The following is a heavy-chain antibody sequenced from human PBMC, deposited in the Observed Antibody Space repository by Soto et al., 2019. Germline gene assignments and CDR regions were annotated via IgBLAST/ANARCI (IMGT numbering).Heavy chain of an antibody. CDR3: ARHWVEDYYDSSGSLGY. J-gene: IGHJ4*02. CDR1: GYSFTSYW. Sequence: GESLKISCKGSGYSFTSYWIGWVRQMPGKGLEWMGIIYPGDSDTRYSPSFQGQVTISADKSISTAYLQWSSLKASDTAMYYCARHWVEDYYDSSGSLGYWGQGTLVTVSS. D-gene: IGHD3-22*01. CDR2: IYPGDSDT. V-gene: IGHV5-51*01.